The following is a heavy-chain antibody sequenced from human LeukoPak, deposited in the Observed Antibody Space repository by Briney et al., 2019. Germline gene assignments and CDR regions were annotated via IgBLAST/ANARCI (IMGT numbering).Heavy chain of an antibody. V-gene: IGHV3-23*01. CDR1: GFTFRTYA. CDR3: AKTSRVNSAYDSPFDY. J-gene: IGHJ4*02. D-gene: IGHD5-12*01. Sequence: GGSLRLSCAASGFTFRTYAMSWVRQAPGKGLEWVSAVRGSGSDTYYADSVKGRFTISRDNSKNTLYLQMNSLRAEDTAIYYCAKTSRVNSAYDSPFDYWGQGTLVTVYS. CDR2: VRGSGSDT.